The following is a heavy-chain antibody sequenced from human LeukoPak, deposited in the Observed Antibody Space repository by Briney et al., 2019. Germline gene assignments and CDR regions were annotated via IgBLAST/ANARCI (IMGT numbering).Heavy chain of an antibody. D-gene: IGHD2-15*01. Sequence: GGSLRLSCAASGFTFDDYGMNWVRHAPGKGLEWVSSINWNSGITGYADSVKGRFTISRDNGKNSLYLQMNSLRAEDTAVYYCARALYCSAGSCYSGPDYWGQGTLVTVSS. CDR2: INWNSGIT. J-gene: IGHJ4*02. V-gene: IGHV3-20*04. CDR3: ARALYCSAGSCYSGPDY. CDR1: GFTFDDYG.